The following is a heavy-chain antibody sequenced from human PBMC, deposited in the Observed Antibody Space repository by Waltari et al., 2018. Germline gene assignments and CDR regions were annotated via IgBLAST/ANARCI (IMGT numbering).Heavy chain of an antibody. V-gene: IGHV5-51*01. CDR1: GYTFSNYW. Sequence: EVQLVQSGAEVKKPGESLKISCKGSGYTFSNYWIAWVRQMPGKGLEWMGIIYPGASETRHSPSFQGQVTISADKSFNTAYLQWSSLKASDTAMYYCARHVGGYCSGGNCYADFWGQGTLVTVSS. CDR2: IYPGASET. J-gene: IGHJ4*02. D-gene: IGHD2-15*01. CDR3: ARHVGGYCSGGNCYADF.